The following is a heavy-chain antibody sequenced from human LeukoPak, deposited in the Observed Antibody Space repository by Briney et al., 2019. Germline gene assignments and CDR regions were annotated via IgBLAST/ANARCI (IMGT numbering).Heavy chain of an antibody. J-gene: IGHJ4*02. CDR3: ARSLGYSSGG. CDR1: GFTFRSHW. V-gene: IGHV3-74*01. CDR2: ISTDGTTT. D-gene: IGHD2-15*01. Sequence: GGSLRLSCAASGFTFRSHWMRWVRQVPGKGLVWVSHISTDGTTTNYADSVKGRFTISRDNAKDTLYLQMHSLRVDDTAVYYCARSLGYSSGGWGQGTLVTVSS.